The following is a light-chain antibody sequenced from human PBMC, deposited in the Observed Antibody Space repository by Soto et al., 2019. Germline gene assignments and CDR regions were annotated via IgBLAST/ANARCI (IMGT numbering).Light chain of an antibody. V-gene: IGKV1-5*03. CDR1: QSISSW. Sequence: DIQMTQSPSTLSASLGDRVTITCRASQSISSWLAWYQQKPGKAPKLLIYKASTLESGVPSRFSGSGSGTDFTLTISSLQPDDFATYYCQHYNSYSEAFGQGTKVDI. CDR2: KAS. CDR3: QHYNSYSEA. J-gene: IGKJ1*01.